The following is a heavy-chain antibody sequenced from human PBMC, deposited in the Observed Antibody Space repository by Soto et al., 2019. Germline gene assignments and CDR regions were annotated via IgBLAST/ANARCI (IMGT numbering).Heavy chain of an antibody. Sequence: QVQLQESGPGLVKPSQTLSLTCTVSGGSISSGGYYWSWIRQHPGKGLEWIGYIYYSGSTYYNPSLKSRVTISVDTSKNQFSLKLISVTAADTAVYYCARGTYYDYVWGSLYDYWGQGTLVTVSS. J-gene: IGHJ4*02. CDR3: ARGTYYDYVWGSLYDY. V-gene: IGHV4-31*03. CDR1: GGSISSGGYY. CDR2: IYYSGST. D-gene: IGHD3-16*01.